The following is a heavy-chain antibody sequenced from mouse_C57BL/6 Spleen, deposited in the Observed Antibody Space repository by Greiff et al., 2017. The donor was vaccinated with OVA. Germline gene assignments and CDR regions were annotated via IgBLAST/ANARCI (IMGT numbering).Heavy chain of an antibody. D-gene: IGHD2-1*01. CDR3: ARDYGNYFYYFDY. Sequence: EVQRVESGGGLVKPGGSLKLSCAASGFTFSSYAMSWVRQTPEKRLEWVATISDGGSYTYYPDNVKGRFTISRDNAKNNLYLQMSHLKSEDTAMYYCARDYGNYFYYFDYWGQGTTLTVSS. V-gene: IGHV5-4*01. CDR2: ISDGGSYT. CDR1: GFTFSSYA. J-gene: IGHJ2*01.